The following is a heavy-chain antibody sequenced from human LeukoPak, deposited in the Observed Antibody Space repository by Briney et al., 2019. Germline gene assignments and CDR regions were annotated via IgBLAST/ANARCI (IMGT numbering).Heavy chain of an antibody. CDR2: IYYSGST. D-gene: IGHD2-2*01. V-gene: IGHV4-31*11. J-gene: IGHJ6*02. Sequence: SSETLSLTCAVYGGSFSGYYWSWIRQHPGKGLEWIGYIYYSGSTYYNPSLRSRVTISVDTSKNQFSLKLSSVTAADTAVYYCARGSVDDCSSTSCYNYGMDVWGQGTTVTVSS. CDR3: ARGSVDDCSSTSCYNYGMDV. CDR1: GGSFSGYY.